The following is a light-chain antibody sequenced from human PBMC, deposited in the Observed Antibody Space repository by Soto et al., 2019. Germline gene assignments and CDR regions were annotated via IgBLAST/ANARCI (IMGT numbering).Light chain of an antibody. V-gene: IGKV3D-20*02. CDR2: SAS. CDR1: QSVSSSH. Sequence: EIVLTQSPGTLSLSPGERSTLSCRASQSVSSSHLAWYQQKPGQAPRLLIYSASSRATGIPDRFSGSGSGTDFTLTISNLEPEDFAVYYCQQHSHWPPRTFGQGTKVDIK. J-gene: IGKJ1*01. CDR3: QQHSHWPPRT.